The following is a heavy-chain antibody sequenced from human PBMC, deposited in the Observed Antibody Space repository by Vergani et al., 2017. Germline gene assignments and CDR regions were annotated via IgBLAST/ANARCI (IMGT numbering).Heavy chain of an antibody. CDR2: IYTSGST. D-gene: IGHD2-2*02. V-gene: IGHV4-4*07. CDR1: GGSISSYY. CDR3: AREQDIVVVSAAILGCWFDP. Sequence: QVQLQESGPGQVKPSATLSLTCTDSGGSISSYYWSWIRQPAGKGLEWIGSIYTSGSTNYNPSLKSRVTMSVDTSKNQFSLKLSSVTAADTAVYYCAREQDIVVVSAAILGCWFDPWGQGTLVTVSS. J-gene: IGHJ5*02.